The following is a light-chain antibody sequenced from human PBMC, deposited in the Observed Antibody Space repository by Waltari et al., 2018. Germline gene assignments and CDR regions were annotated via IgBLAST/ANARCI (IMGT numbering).Light chain of an antibody. Sequence: QSALTQPASVSGSPGQSITISCTGTSNDLGASNFVSWYQQHPGRAPPPMLYDVTERPSGISYRFSGSKSANTASLTISGLLPEDEAIYYCSSFTDTHTLLFGGGTTVTVL. CDR3: SSFTDTHTLL. J-gene: IGLJ2*01. CDR2: DVT. CDR1: SNDLGASNF. V-gene: IGLV2-14*03.